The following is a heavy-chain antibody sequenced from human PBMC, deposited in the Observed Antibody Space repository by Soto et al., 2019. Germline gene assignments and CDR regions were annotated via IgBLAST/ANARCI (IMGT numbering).Heavy chain of an antibody. CDR1: GFTFDDYA. CDR3: AKGGIAAASDY. CDR2: ISWNSGSI. Sequence: PGGSLRLSCAASGFTFDDYAMHWVRQAPGKGLEWVSGISWNSGSIGYADSVKGRFTISRDNAKNSLYLQMNSLRAEDTALYYCAKGGIAAASDYWGQGTLVTVSS. D-gene: IGHD6-13*01. V-gene: IGHV3-9*01. J-gene: IGHJ4*02.